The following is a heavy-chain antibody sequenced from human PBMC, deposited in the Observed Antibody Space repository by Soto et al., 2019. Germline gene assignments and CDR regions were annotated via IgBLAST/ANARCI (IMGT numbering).Heavy chain of an antibody. CDR2: ISASGGTT. Sequence: EVQLLESGGGLVQPGGSLRLSCAASGLTFNSYAMTWVRQAPGKGLEWVSAISASGGTTYYADSARGRFTISRDSSRNTLYLQMNSLRAEDTAVYYCAKGPNVRGDYDWYFELWGRGTLVTVSS. J-gene: IGHJ2*01. D-gene: IGHD4-17*01. CDR3: AKGPNVRGDYDWYFEL. V-gene: IGHV3-23*01. CDR1: GLTFNSYA.